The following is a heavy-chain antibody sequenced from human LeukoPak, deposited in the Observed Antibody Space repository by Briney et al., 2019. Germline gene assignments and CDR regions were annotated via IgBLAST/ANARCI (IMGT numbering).Heavy chain of an antibody. V-gene: IGHV4-59*01. CDR1: GGSISSYY. J-gene: IGHJ6*03. D-gene: IGHD1-1*01. Sequence: SETLSLTCTVSGGSISSYYWSWIRQPPGKGLEWIGYIYYSGSTNYNPSLRSRVTISLDTSKNQFSLKLSSVTAADTAVYYCARAVQLERPPPLIDYYYMDVWGKGTTVTVSS. CDR3: ARAVQLERPPPLIDYYYMDV. CDR2: IYYSGST.